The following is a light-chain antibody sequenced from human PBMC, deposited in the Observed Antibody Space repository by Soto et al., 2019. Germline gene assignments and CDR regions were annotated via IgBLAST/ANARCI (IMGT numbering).Light chain of an antibody. V-gene: IGKV3-11*01. Sequence: EIVLTQYPGTLSLSPGERATLSCRASQSVSSYLAWYQQKPGQAPRLLIYDASNRATGIPARFSGSGSGTDFTLTISSLEPEDFAVYYCQQRSNWPRTFGQGTKV. CDR2: DAS. CDR1: QSVSSY. CDR3: QQRSNWPRT. J-gene: IGKJ1*01.